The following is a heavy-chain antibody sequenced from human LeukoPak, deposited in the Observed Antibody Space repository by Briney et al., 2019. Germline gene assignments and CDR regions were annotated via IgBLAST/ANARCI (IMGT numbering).Heavy chain of an antibody. V-gene: IGHV3-53*04. CDR2: IYMGGNT. Sequence: GGSLRLSCAASGSTVSRHDMSWVRQAPGKGLEWVSVIYMGGNTFYADSVKGRFTISRHTSKNTLYLQMNSLRAEDTAVYYCARVGDEVAYTRGYLDYWGQGTLVTVSS. J-gene: IGHJ4*02. CDR1: GSTVSRHD. CDR3: ARVGDEVAYTRGYLDY. D-gene: IGHD3-16*01.